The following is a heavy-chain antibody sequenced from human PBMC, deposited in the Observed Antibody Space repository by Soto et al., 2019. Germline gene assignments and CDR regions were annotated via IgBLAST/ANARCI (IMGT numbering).Heavy chain of an antibody. D-gene: IGHD3-22*01. CDR1: GDTISTGGYS. V-gene: IGHV4-30-2*01. Sequence: TLSLTCGVSGDTISTGGYSWAWIRQPPGKALEWIGHTYHSGNPYYNPSLKSRVIISVDRSKNQFSPKLSSVTAADTAVYYCAMSDSSGPSAWYWFDPWGQGTLVTVSS. CDR3: AMSDSSGPSAWYWFDP. CDR2: TYHSGNP. J-gene: IGHJ5*02.